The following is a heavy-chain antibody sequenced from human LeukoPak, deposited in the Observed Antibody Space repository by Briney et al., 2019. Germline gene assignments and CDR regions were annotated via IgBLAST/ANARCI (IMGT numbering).Heavy chain of an antibody. CDR3: TRVGTTWFHS. D-gene: IGHD1-26*01. J-gene: IGHJ5*01. V-gene: IGHV3-15*01. CDR1: GFTFSDAW. Sequence: PGGSLRLSCAASGFTFSDAWMSWVRQAPGKGLEWVCRIKSKTGGGTTHYAAPVKGRFSISRDDSKNTVYLQMNSLKTEDTAVYYCTRVGTTWFHSWGQGTLVTVSS. CDR2: IKSKTGGGTT.